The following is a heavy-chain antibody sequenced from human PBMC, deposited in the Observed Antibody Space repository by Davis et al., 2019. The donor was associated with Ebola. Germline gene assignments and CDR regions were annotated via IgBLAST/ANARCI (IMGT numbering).Heavy chain of an antibody. V-gene: IGHV3-30*18. CDR3: AKAAGLDY. CDR2: ISYDGSNK. Sequence: GESLKISCAASGFTFSSYGMHWVRQAPGKGLEWVAVISYDGSNKYYAESVKGRFTISRDNSKNTLYLQMNSLRAEDTAVYYCAKAAGLDYWGQGTLVTVSS. J-gene: IGHJ4*02. CDR1: GFTFSSYG. D-gene: IGHD6-13*01.